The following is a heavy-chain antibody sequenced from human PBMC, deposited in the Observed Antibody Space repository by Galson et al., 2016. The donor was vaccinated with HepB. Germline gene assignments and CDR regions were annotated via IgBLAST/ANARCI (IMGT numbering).Heavy chain of an antibody. CDR2: INSDGSGT. J-gene: IGHJ6*02. V-gene: IGHV3-74*01. CDR3: ARDPQYQLTNYYYYGMDV. D-gene: IGHD2-2*01. Sequence: SLRLSCAASGFTFSSYWMHWVRQAPGKGLVWVSRINSDGSGTSYADSVKGRFTISRDNAKNTLYLQMNSLRAEDTAVYYCARDPQYQLTNYYYYGMDVWGQGTTVTV. CDR1: GFTFSSYW.